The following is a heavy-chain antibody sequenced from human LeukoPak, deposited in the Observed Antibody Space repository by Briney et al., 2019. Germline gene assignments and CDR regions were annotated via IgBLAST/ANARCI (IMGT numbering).Heavy chain of an antibody. Sequence: ASVKVSCKASGYTFTSSGFSWVRQAPGQGLEWMGWISAYNGHTNYAQKFQGRVTMTTDTSTSTGYMELRSLRSDDTAVYYCARDKDLGAVAGTYYWGQGTLVTVSS. D-gene: IGHD6-19*01. J-gene: IGHJ4*02. CDR3: ARDKDLGAVAGTYY. CDR2: ISAYNGHT. V-gene: IGHV1-18*04. CDR1: GYTFTSSG.